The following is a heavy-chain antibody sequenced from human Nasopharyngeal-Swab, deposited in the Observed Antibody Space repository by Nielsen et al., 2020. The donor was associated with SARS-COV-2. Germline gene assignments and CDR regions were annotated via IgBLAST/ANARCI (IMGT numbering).Heavy chain of an antibody. V-gene: IGHV3-7*01. Sequence: GESPKISCAASGFTFSNYWMSWVRQAPGKGLEWVANIKQDGSEKYYLDSVRGRFTISRDNAKNSLFLQMNSLRAEDTAVYYCASHLSYYDRSGYFSEGFDYWCQGTLVTVSS. CDR1: GFTFSNYW. J-gene: IGHJ4*02. CDR3: ASHLSYYDRSGYFSEGFDY. D-gene: IGHD3-22*01. CDR2: IKQDGSEK.